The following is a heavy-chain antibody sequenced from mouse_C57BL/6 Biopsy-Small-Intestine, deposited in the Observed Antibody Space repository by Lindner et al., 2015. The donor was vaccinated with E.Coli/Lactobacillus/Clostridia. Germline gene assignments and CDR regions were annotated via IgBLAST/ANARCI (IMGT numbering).Heavy chain of an antibody. CDR1: GFTFNTYA. V-gene: IGHV10-3*01. Sequence: QLQESGGGLVQPKGSLKLSCAASGFTFNTYAMHWVRQAPGKGLEWVARIRSKSSDYATYYADSVKDRFTVSRDDSQNMLYLQMNNLRTEDTAMYYCVRDRAYYFGSFTYAMDYWGQGTSVTVSS. D-gene: IGHD1-1*01. CDR2: IRSKSSDYAT. CDR3: VRDRAYYFGSFTYAMDY. J-gene: IGHJ4*01.